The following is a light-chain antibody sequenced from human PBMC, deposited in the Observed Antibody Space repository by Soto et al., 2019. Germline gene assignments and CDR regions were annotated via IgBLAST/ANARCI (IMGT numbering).Light chain of an antibody. CDR1: QSVSSNY. J-gene: IGKJ2*01. V-gene: IGKV3-20*01. Sequence: EIVLTQSPGTLSLSPGERATLSCRASQSVSSNYLAWYQQKPGQAPRLLIYGASRGAAGIPDRVSGSGSGTDFTRTISRLEPEDFAVYFCQQYGRSPMFTFVQGTKLEVK. CDR2: GAS. CDR3: QQYGRSPMFT.